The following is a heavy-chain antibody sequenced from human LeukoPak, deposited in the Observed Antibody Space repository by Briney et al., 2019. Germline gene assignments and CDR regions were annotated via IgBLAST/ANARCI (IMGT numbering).Heavy chain of an antibody. CDR3: ARGFAYGDTGLFDY. J-gene: IGHJ4*02. CDR1: GGSISSGDYY. D-gene: IGHD4-17*01. CDR2: IYYSGST. V-gene: IGHV4-61*08. Sequence: SQTLSLTCTVSGGSISSGDYYWSWIRQPPGKGLEWIGYIYYSGSTTYNPSLKSRVTISVDTSKNQFSLKLNSVTAADTAMYYCARGFAYGDTGLFDYWGQETLVTVSS.